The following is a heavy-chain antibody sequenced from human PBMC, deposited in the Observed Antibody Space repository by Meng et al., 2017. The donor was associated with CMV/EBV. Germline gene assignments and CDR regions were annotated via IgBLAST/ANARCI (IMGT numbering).Heavy chain of an antibody. J-gene: IGHJ6*02. CDR2: IKQDGSEK. CDR3: ARGDVPAPPFPYYYGMDV. V-gene: IGHV3-7*01. CDR1: GFPFSSYW. D-gene: IGHD2-2*01. Sequence: GESLKISCAASGFPFSSYWMSWVLQAPGKGLEWVANIKQDGSEKYYVDSVKGRFTISRDNAKNSLYLQMNSLRAEDTAVYYCARGDVPAPPFPYYYGMDVWGQGTMVTVSS.